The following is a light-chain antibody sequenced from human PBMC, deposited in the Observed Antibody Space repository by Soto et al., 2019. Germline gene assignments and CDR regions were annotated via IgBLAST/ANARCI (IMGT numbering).Light chain of an antibody. CDR3: QQSYSAPFT. Sequence: DIQMTQSPSSLSASVGDRVTIPCRASQSISSYLNWYQQKPGKAPKLLIYATSSLQSGVPSRFSGSGSGTDFTLTISSLQPEDFATYYCQQSYSAPFTFGPGTKVDFK. J-gene: IGKJ3*01. CDR1: QSISSY. V-gene: IGKV1-39*01. CDR2: ATS.